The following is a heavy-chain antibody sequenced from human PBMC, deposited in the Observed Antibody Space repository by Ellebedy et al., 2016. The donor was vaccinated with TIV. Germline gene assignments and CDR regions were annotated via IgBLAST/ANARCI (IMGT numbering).Heavy chain of an antibody. V-gene: IGHV5-51*01. J-gene: IGHJ3*02. Sequence: GESLKISCKGSGYSFTSYWIGWVRQIPGKGLEWMGIIYPGDSDTRYSPSFQGQVTISADKSISTAYLQWSSLKASDTAMYYCARQNPYYYDSSGQDAFDIWGQGTMVTVSS. D-gene: IGHD3-22*01. CDR1: GYSFTSYW. CDR2: IYPGDSDT. CDR3: ARQNPYYYDSSGQDAFDI.